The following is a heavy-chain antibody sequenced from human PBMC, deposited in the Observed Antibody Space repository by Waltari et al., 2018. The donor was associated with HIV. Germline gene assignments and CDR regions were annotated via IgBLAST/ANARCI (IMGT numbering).Heavy chain of an antibody. V-gene: IGHV2-5*01. CDR1: GFSLTTAGGG. Sequence: QVTLRESGPAQVKPSVTLTLTCSFSGFSLTTAGGGVGCIRPPPGQALEWLADSYWHGKKRNRPPLEKKLDSTKDISNNRVTLTMTTMDPRDTGTYFCAHSLGRGAVYFDHWGQGTLVTVSS. J-gene: IGHJ4*02. CDR2: SYWHGKK. D-gene: IGHD7-27*01. CDR3: AHSLGRGAVYFDH.